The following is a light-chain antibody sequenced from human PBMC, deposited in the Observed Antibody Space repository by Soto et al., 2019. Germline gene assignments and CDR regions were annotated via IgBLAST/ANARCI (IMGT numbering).Light chain of an antibody. V-gene: IGKV3-20*01. CDR1: QSVSSSY. J-gene: IGKJ2*01. CDR3: QQYGSSRYT. CDR2: GVS. Sequence: EIVLTQSPGTLSLSPGERATLSCRASQSVSSSYLAWYQQKPGQAPRLLMYGVSSRATGSPDRFSVSGSVTDFTLTISRLEPEDFAVYYCQQYGSSRYTFGQGTKLEIK.